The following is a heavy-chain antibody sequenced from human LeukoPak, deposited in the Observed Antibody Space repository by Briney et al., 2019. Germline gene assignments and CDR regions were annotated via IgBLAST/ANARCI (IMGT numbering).Heavy chain of an antibody. Sequence: PGGSLRLSCAASGFTFRSNWMHWVRQAPGKGLVWVARINPEGSRTSYADSVKGRFTTSRDNAKNTLYQQMNSLRAEDTAVYYCARGALQLNFDYWAQGTLVTVSS. CDR2: INPEGSRT. V-gene: IGHV3-74*01. J-gene: IGHJ4*02. CDR1: GFTFRSNW. CDR3: ARGALQLNFDY. D-gene: IGHD5-24*01.